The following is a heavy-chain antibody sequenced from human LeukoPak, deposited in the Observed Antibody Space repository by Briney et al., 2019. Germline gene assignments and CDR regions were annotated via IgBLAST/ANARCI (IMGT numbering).Heavy chain of an antibody. CDR2: IIPIFGTA. Sequence: SVKVSCKASGGTFISYAISWVRQAPGQGLEWMGRIIPIFGTANYAQKFQGRVTITTDESTSTAYMELSSLRSEDTAVYYCARERYYDSSGLNWFDPWGQGTLVTVSS. CDR1: GGTFISYA. D-gene: IGHD3-22*01. V-gene: IGHV1-69*05. J-gene: IGHJ5*02. CDR3: ARERYYDSSGLNWFDP.